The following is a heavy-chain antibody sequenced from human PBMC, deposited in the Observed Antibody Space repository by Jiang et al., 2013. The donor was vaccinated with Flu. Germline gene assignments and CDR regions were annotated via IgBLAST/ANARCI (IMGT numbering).Heavy chain of an antibody. CDR3: ARGGTRYWYFDL. J-gene: IGHJ2*01. CDR1: GYSISSGYY. D-gene: IGHD1-1*01. Sequence: GPGLVKPSETLSLTCTVSGYSISSGYYWGWIRQPPGKGLEWIGSIYHSGSTYYNPSLKSRVTISVDTSKNQFSLKLSSVTAADTAVYYCARGGTRYWYFDLVGRGTLVTVSS. CDR2: IYHSGST. V-gene: IGHV4-38-2*02.